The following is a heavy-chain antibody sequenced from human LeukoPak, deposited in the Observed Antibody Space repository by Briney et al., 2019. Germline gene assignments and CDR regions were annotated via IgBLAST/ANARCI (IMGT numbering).Heavy chain of an antibody. Sequence: ASVKVSCKASGYTFTSCDINWVRQATGQGLEWMGWMNPNSGNTDYAQKFQGRVTMTRNTSISTAFMELSSLRSEDTAVYYCARGGTTGTTPDDYMDVWGKGTTVTVSS. CDR1: GYTFTSCD. CDR3: ARGGTTGTTPDDYMDV. CDR2: MNPNSGNT. J-gene: IGHJ6*03. V-gene: IGHV1-8*01. D-gene: IGHD1-1*01.